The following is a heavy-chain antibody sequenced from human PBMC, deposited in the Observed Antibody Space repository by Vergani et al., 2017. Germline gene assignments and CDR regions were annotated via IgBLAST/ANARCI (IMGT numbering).Heavy chain of an antibody. CDR2: VYTGGST. CDR1: GGSISSDDYY. V-gene: IGHV4-61*02. D-gene: IGHD3-10*01. J-gene: IGHJ5*02. Sequence: QVQLQESGPGLVKPSQTLSLTCTVSGGSISSDDYYWSWIRQPAGKGLEWIGRVYTGGSTNYNPSLKSRVTMSVDTSKNQFSLKLNSVTAADTAVYYCGRVADFYGLGSRLLDLWGQGILVTVSS. CDR3: GRVADFYGLGSRLLDL.